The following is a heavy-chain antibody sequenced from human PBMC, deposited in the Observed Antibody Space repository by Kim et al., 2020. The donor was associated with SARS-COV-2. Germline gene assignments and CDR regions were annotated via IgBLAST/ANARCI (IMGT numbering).Heavy chain of an antibody. V-gene: IGHV3-30*02. Sequence: KGRFTFSRDNSKNTLYRQMNSLSAEDTGVYYCAKDYSNYGGIYHFYAMDVWGQGTTVTVSS. J-gene: IGHJ6*01. CDR3: AKDYSNYGGIYHFYAMDV. D-gene: IGHD4-4*01.